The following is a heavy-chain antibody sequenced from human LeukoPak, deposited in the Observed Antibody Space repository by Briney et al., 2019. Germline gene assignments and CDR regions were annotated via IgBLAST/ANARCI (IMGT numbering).Heavy chain of an antibody. J-gene: IGHJ4*02. CDR3: AKSPTVVLMVYATAIFDY. Sequence: QTGGSLRLSCAASGFSLSTYWMTWVRQAPGKGLEWVANIKTDGSQKYYVDSVKGRFSISRDNSKNTLYLQMNSLRAEDTAVYYCAKSPTVVLMVYATAIFDYWGQGTLVTVSS. CDR1: GFSLSTYW. V-gene: IGHV3-7*03. CDR2: IKTDGSQK. D-gene: IGHD2-8*01.